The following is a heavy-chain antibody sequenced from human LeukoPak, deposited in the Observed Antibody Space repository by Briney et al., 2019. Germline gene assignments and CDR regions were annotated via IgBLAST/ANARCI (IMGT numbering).Heavy chain of an antibody. Sequence: GGSLRLSCAASGFTFSSYAMSRVRQAPGKGLEWVSAISGSGGSTYYADSVEGRFTISRDNSKNTLYLQMNSLRAEDTAVYYCARDSYSSGWYSLLEIDPIDYWGQGTLVTVSS. CDR3: ARDSYSSGWYSLLEIDPIDY. V-gene: IGHV3-23*01. CDR2: ISGSGGST. CDR1: GFTFSSYA. J-gene: IGHJ4*02. D-gene: IGHD6-19*01.